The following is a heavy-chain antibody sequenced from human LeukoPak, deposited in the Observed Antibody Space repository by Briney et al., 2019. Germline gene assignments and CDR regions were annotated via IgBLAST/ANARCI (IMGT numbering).Heavy chain of an antibody. D-gene: IGHD3-10*01. CDR3: AHNNYYGSGTSSYYFEY. Sequence: SGPTLVNPTQTLTLTCTFSGFSLSTSGVGVGWTRQPPGKALEWLAFIYWDEDKRYSTSLESRLTITKDTSKNQVVLTVTSMDPVDTATYYCAHNNYYGSGTSSYYFEYWGQGTLVTVSS. J-gene: IGHJ4*02. CDR2: IYWDEDK. CDR1: GFSLSTSGVG. V-gene: IGHV2-5*02.